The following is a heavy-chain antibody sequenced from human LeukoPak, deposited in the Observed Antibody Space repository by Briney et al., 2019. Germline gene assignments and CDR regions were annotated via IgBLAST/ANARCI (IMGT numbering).Heavy chain of an antibody. V-gene: IGHV4-34*01. CDR2: INHSGST. CDR1: GGSFSGYY. CDR3: ARDDSSGYFSTIDY. J-gene: IGHJ4*02. Sequence: PSETLSLTCAVYGGSFSGYYWSWIRQPPGKGLEWIGEINHSGSTNYNPSLKSRVTISVDTSKNQFSLKLSSVTAADTAVYYCARDDSSGYFSTIDYWGQGTLVTVSS. D-gene: IGHD3-22*01.